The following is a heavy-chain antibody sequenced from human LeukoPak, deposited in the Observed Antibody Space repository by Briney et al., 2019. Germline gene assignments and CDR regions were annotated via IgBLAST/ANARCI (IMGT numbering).Heavy chain of an antibody. CDR2: INPNSDYT. D-gene: IGHD2-21*01. CDR1: GYTFTDYY. J-gene: IGHJ4*02. V-gene: IGHV1-2*02. CDR3: AVAPGDY. Sequence: ASVKVSCKASGYTFTDYYIHWVRQAPGQGLEWMGWINPNSDYTFYAQKFQGRVTLTRDTSISTVYMELTALTSDDTALYYCAVAPGDYWGQGTLVSVSA.